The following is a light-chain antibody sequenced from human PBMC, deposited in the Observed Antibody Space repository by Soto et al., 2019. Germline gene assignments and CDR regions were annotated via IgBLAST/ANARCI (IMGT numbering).Light chain of an antibody. CDR3: QQRKDWPIT. CDR2: DAS. J-gene: IGKJ5*01. Sequence: EIVLTQSPGTLSLSPGERATLSCRASQSLSSSYLAWYQQKPGQAPRLLIFDASKRATGIPARFSGSGSGTDFTLTISSPEPEDFAVYYCQQRKDWPITFGQGTRLEMK. V-gene: IGKV3-11*01. CDR1: QSLSSSY.